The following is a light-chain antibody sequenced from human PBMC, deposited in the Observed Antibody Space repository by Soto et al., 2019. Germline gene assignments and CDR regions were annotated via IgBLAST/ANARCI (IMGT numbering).Light chain of an antibody. J-gene: IGLJ2*01. CDR2: SNN. CDR3: AAWDDRLNGPYVV. Sequence: QLVLTQPPSASGTPGQRVTISCSGSSSNIGSNTVNWYQQLPGTAPKLLIYSNNQRPSGVPDRFSGSKSGTSASRAISGLQSEDEADYYCAAWDDRLNGPYVVFGGGTKLTVL. CDR1: SSNIGSNT. V-gene: IGLV1-44*01.